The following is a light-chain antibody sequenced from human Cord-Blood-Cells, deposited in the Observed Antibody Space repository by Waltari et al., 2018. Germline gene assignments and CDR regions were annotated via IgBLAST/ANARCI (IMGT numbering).Light chain of an antibody. CDR2: GSS. Sequence: EIVMTQSPATLSVSPGERPTLSCRASQSVSSNLAWYQQKPGQAPRLPNYGSSTRATGIPARFSGRGSAKEFTHTISSLQSEDIAVYYCQQYNNWPPYTFGQGTKLEIK. J-gene: IGKJ2*01. CDR1: QSVSSN. V-gene: IGKV3-15*01. CDR3: QQYNNWPPYT.